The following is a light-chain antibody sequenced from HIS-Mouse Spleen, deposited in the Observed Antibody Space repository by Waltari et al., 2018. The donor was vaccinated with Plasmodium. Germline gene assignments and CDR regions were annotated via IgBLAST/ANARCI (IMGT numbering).Light chain of an antibody. V-gene: IGLV4-69*01. Sequence: QLVLTQSPSASASLGASVKLTCTLSSGHSSYAIAWHQQQPEKGPRYLMKLNSGGSHSKVDGIPYRLSRSSSWAGRYLAISSLQSEDDADYYCQTWGTGMGVFGGGTKLTVL. CDR1: SGHSSYA. J-gene: IGLJ2*01. CDR3: QTWGTGMGV. CDR2: LNSGGSH.